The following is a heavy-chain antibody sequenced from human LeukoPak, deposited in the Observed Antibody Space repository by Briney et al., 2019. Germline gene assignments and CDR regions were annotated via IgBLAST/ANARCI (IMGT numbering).Heavy chain of an antibody. D-gene: IGHD6-19*01. CDR2: INHSGST. CDR3: GRRRYSSGWYAWFDP. CDR1: GGSFSGYY. J-gene: IGHJ5*02. Sequence: PSETLSLTCAVYGGSFSGYYWSWIRQPPGKGLEWIGEINHSGSTNYNPSLKSRVTISVDTSKNQFSLKLSSVTAADTAVYYCGRRRYSSGWYAWFDPWGQGTLVTVSS. V-gene: IGHV4-34*01.